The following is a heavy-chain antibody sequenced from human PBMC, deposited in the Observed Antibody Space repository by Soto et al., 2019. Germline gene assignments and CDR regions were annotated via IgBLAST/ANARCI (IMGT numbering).Heavy chain of an antibody. J-gene: IGHJ4*02. D-gene: IGHD2-8*01. V-gene: IGHV4-31*03. CDR2: IYYSGST. CDR1: SASISNNNYY. Sequence: QVQLQESGPGLVKPSQTLSLTCTVSSASISNNNYYWAWIRQSSGKDLEWVGYIYYSGSTYYNTSLKSRLTISVDTSDNHFSLKLTSVTVADKDVYFCAIVATSGMHFYFDNWGPGTLVTVSS. CDR3: AIVATSGMHFYFDN.